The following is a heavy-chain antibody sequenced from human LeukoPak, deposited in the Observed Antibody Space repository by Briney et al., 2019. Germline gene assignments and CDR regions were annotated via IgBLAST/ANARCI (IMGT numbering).Heavy chain of an antibody. CDR1: GGSFSGYY. D-gene: IGHD5-24*01. Sequence: SETLSLTCAVYGGSFSGYYWSWIRQPPGKGLEWIGEINHSGSTNYNPSLKSRVTISVDTSKNQFSLKLSSVTAADTAVYYCASGGDGYNTIWGQGTMVTVSS. CDR2: INHSGST. V-gene: IGHV4-34*01. J-gene: IGHJ3*02. CDR3: ASGGDGYNTI.